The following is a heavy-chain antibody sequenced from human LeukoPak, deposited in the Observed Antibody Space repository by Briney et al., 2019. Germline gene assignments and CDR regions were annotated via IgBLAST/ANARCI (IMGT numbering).Heavy chain of an antibody. CDR1: GFTFSTYA. CDR3: ARGTPNDY. V-gene: IGHV3-33*08. CDR2: IWYDGSNK. Sequence: GGSLRLSCAASGFTFSTYAMTWVRQAPGKGLEWVAVIWYDGSNKYYADSVKGRFTISRDNSKNTLYLQMNSLRAEDTAVYYCARGTPNDYWGQGTLVTVSS. J-gene: IGHJ4*02.